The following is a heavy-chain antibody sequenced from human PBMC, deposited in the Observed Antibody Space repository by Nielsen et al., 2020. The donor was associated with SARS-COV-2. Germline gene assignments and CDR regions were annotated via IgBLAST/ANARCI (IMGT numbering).Heavy chain of an antibody. Sequence: GESLKISCAASGFTFSDYYMSWIRQAPGKGLEWVSYISSSGSTIYYADSVKGRFTVSRDNAKNSLYLQMNSLRAEDTAVYYCARAYIALNVWGQGTLVTVSS. J-gene: IGHJ4*02. CDR3: ARAYIALNV. V-gene: IGHV3-11*01. CDR2: ISSSGSTI. CDR1: GFTFSDYY. D-gene: IGHD5-12*01.